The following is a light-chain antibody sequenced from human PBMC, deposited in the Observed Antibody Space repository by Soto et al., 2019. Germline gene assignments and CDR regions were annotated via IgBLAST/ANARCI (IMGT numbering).Light chain of an antibody. CDR2: DAS. V-gene: IGKV1-5*01. CDR3: QQYETFSGT. CDR1: QSISSY. J-gene: IGKJ5*01. Sequence: DIQMTRSPSSLSASVGDRVTITCRASQSISSYLNWYQQKPGKAPKLLIYDASALPRGVPSRFSGSGSGTKFTLTIASLQPDDFATYYCQQYETFSGTFGPGTRLEIK.